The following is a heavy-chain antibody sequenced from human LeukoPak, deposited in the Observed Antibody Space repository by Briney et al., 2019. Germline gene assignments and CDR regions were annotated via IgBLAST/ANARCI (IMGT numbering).Heavy chain of an antibody. Sequence: SETLSLTCAVSGYSMSSGYYWGWIRQPPGKGLEWIGRIYHSGSTYYNPSLKSRVTISVDTSKNMFALKLSSVTAVSTAVYYCARLPNYDFWSGYYARRGDAFDIWGQGTMVTVSS. CDR3: ARLPNYDFWSGYYARRGDAFDI. CDR2: IYHSGST. D-gene: IGHD3-3*01. J-gene: IGHJ3*02. V-gene: IGHV4-38-2*01. CDR1: GYSMSSGYY.